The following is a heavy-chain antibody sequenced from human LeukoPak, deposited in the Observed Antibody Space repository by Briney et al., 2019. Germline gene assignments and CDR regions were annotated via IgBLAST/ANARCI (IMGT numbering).Heavy chain of an antibody. CDR2: IYYSGST. D-gene: IGHD5-18*01. CDR3: ARSRGDTALVDY. J-gene: IGHJ4*02. V-gene: IGHV4-31*02. CDR1: GGSISSGGYY. Sequence: SETLSLTCTVSGGSISSGGYYWSWIRQHPGKGLEWIGYIYYSGSTYYNPSLKSRVTISVDTSKNQFSLKLSSVTAADTAVYYCARSRGDTALVDYWGQGTLVTVSS.